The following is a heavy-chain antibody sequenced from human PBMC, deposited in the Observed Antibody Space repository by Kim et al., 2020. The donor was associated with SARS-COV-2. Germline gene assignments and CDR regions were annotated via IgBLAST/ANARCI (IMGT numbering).Heavy chain of an antibody. D-gene: IGHD6-13*01. CDR3: ARGTVSRYPIAAAAKY. CDR2: IDPSDSYT. Sequence: GESLKISCKGSGYSFTSYWISWVRQMPGKGLEWMGRIDPSDSYTNYSPSFQGHVTISADKSISTAYLQWSSLKASDTAMYYCARGTVSRYPIAAAAKYWGQGTLVTVSS. J-gene: IGHJ4*02. V-gene: IGHV5-10-1*01. CDR1: GYSFTSYW.